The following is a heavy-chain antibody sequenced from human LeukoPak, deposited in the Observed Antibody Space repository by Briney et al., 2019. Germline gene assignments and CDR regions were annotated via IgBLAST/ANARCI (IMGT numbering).Heavy chain of an antibody. V-gene: IGHV4-4*07. CDR1: GGSISSYY. J-gene: IGHJ3*02. D-gene: IGHD1-26*01. CDR3: ASSESGSYSDAFDI. Sequence: PSETLSLTCTVSGGSISSYYWSWIRQPAGKGLEWIGRIYTSGSTNYNPSLKSRVTISVDTSRNQFSLKLSSVTAADTAVYYCASSESGSYSDAFDIWGQGTMVTVSS. CDR2: IYTSGST.